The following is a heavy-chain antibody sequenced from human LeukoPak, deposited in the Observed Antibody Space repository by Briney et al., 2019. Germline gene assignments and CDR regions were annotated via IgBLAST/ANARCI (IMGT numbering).Heavy chain of an antibody. CDR3: ARVAVAPEWFDP. J-gene: IGHJ5*02. CDR2: IYHSGST. V-gene: IGHV4-38-2*02. CDR1: GYSISSGYY. D-gene: IGHD6-19*01. Sequence: SETLSLTCTVSGYSISSGYYWGWIRQPPGEGLEWIGSIYHSGSTYYNPSLKSRVTISVDTSKNQSSLKLSSVTAADTAVYYCARVAVAPEWFDPWGQGTLVTVSS.